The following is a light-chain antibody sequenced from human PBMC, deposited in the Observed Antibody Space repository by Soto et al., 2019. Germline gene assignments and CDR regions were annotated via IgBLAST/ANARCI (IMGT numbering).Light chain of an antibody. Sequence: DIQMTQSPSTLSASVGDRITITCRASQSISSSLAWYQQKPGKAPKLLIYKASSLQSGVPSRFGGAGSGTGFTLTITSLQPDDFATYYCQQYNTYSRTVGQVTKVEI. CDR1: QSISSS. J-gene: IGKJ1*01. V-gene: IGKV1-5*03. CDR3: QQYNTYSRT. CDR2: KAS.